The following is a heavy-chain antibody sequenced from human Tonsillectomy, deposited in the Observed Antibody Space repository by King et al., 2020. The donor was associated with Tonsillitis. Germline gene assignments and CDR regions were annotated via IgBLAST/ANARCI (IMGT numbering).Heavy chain of an antibody. Sequence: VQLVQSGRGLVKPGGSLRLSCATSGFIFRNFDMNWVRQAPGKGLEWVASISSSSDYIYYADSLKGRFTISRDDAKSSLYLQMNYLRAEDTAVYYCAKXKXAXXYDXGXGXXXXXXQGTMVTVSS. CDR3: AKXKXAXXYDXGXGXXXX. V-gene: IGHV3-21*01. CDR2: ISSSSDYI. CDR1: GFIFRNFD. J-gene: IGHJ3*01. D-gene: IGHD2-15*01.